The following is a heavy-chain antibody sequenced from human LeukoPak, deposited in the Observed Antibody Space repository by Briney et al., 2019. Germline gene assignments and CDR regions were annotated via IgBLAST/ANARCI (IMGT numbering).Heavy chain of an antibody. CDR1: GFTFSSYA. V-gene: IGHV3-23*01. D-gene: IGHD5-12*01. CDR3: AKGYSGYDPFHS. J-gene: IGHJ5*02. CDR2: ISGSGGTT. Sequence: GGSLRLSCAASGFTFSSYAMHWVRQAPGKGLEWVSVISGSGGTTYYADSVKGRFTTSRDNSKNTQYLQMNSLRGEDTAVYYCAKGYSGYDPFHSWGQGTLVTVSS.